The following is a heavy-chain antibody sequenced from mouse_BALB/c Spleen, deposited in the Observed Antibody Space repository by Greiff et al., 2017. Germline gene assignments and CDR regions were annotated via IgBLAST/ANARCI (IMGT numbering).Heavy chain of an antibody. J-gene: IGHJ2*01. Sequence: QVQLQQSAAELARPGASVKMSCKASGYTFTSYTMHWVKQRPGQGLEWIGYINPSSGYTEYNQKFKDKTTLTADKSSSTAYMQLSSLTSEDSAVYYCAEGHGRQLGLRGGYYYDYWGQGTTLTVSS. D-gene: IGHD3-2*01. CDR3: AEGHGRQLGLRGGYYYDY. CDR1: GYTFTSYT. CDR2: INPSSGYT. V-gene: IGHV1-4*02.